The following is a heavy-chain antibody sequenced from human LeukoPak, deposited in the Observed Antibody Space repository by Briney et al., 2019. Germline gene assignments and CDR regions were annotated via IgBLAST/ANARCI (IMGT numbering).Heavy chain of an antibody. D-gene: IGHD1/OR15-1a*01. CDR3: ARQKWEQQGRDYYFNGLDV. CDR2: IYYSGSA. J-gene: IGHJ6*02. V-gene: IGHV4-39*07. CDR1: GGSVNSGTYY. Sequence: PSETLSLTCTVSGGSVNSGTYYWSWIRQPPGKGLEWIGNIYYSGSAYYNPSLKSRVTMSVDRSRNQFSLKLTSVTVADTAVYYCARQKWEQQGRDYYFNGLDVWGPGTTVIVSS.